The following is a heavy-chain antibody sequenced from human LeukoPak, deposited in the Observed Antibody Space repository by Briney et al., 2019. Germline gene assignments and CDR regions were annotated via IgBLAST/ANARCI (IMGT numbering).Heavy chain of an antibody. D-gene: IGHD2/OR15-2a*01. Sequence: ASVKVSCKASGYTFTSYGVSWVRQAPGQGLEWTGWISAYNGNTNYAQKLQGRVTMTTDTSTSTAYMELRSLRSDDTAVYYCARVFSRGYYFDYWGQGTLVTVSS. CDR1: GYTFTSYG. CDR3: ARVFSRGYYFDY. V-gene: IGHV1-18*01. CDR2: ISAYNGNT. J-gene: IGHJ4*02.